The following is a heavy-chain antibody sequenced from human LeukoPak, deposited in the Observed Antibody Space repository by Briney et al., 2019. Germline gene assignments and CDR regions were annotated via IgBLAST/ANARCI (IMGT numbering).Heavy chain of an antibody. D-gene: IGHD3-16*01. Sequence: SETLSLTCTVSGYSISSGYYWGWIRQPPGKGLEWIGSIYHSGSTYYNPPLKSRVTISVDTSKNQFSLKLSSVTAADTAVYYCARVALSYGGIYYFDYWGQGTLVTVSS. CDR2: IYHSGST. CDR3: ARVALSYGGIYYFDY. J-gene: IGHJ4*02. V-gene: IGHV4-38-2*02. CDR1: GYSISSGYY.